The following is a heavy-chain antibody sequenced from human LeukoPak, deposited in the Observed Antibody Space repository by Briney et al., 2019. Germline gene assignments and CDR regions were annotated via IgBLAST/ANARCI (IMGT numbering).Heavy chain of an antibody. V-gene: IGHV4-30-4*01. Sequence: SQTLSLTCTVSGGSISSGDYYWSWIRQPPGKGLEWIGYIYYSGSTNYNPFLKSRVTISVDTSKNQFSLKLSSVTAADTAVYYCTRADWNYGDGYWGQGTLVTVSS. CDR3: TRADWNYGDGY. D-gene: IGHD1-7*01. CDR1: GGSISSGDYY. CDR2: IYYSGST. J-gene: IGHJ4*02.